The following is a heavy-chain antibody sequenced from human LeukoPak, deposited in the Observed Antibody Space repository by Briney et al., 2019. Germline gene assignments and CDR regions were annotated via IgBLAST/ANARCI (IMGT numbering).Heavy chain of an antibody. V-gene: IGHV4-59*01. D-gene: IGHD3-9*01. CDR2: IYYSGST. J-gene: IGHJ3*02. CDR1: GGSISSYY. Sequence: SETLFLTCPVSGGSISSYYWSWIRQPPGKGLEWVGYIYYSGSTNYNPSLKSRVTISVDTSKNQFSLKLSSVTAADTAVYYCARDGDPVYYDILTGYYIGAFDIWGQGTMVTVSS. CDR3: ARDGDPVYYDILTGYYIGAFDI.